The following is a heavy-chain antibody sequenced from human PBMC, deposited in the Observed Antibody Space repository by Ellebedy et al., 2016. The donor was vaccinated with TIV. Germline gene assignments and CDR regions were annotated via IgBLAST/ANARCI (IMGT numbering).Heavy chain of an antibody. CDR3: ARDRDVTSRGILDY. D-gene: IGHD5-24*01. CDR2: VRYSGDS. J-gene: IGHJ4*02. V-gene: IGHV4-39*07. CDR1: GVSMSSGDYY. Sequence: MPSETLSLTCTVSGVSMSSGDYYWAWIRQSPGKGLEWIGGVRYSGDSYYNPSLQSRITISVDTSKNQSSLSLTSVTAADTAMYYCARDRDVTSRGILDYWGQGILVTVSS.